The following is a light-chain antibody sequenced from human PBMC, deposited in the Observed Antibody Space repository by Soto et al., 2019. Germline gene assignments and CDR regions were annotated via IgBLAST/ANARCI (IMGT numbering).Light chain of an antibody. J-gene: IGKJ4*01. Sequence: EIVMTQSPATLPVSPGERATLSCRASQSISSNLAWYQQKPGQAPRLLIYGASTRATGIPARFSGSGSGTEFTLTISSLQSEDFALYFCQQYNNWPLTFGGGTKVEIK. V-gene: IGKV3-15*01. CDR1: QSISSN. CDR2: GAS. CDR3: QQYNNWPLT.